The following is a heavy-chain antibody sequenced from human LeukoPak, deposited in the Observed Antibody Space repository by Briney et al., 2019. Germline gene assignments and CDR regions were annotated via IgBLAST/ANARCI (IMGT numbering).Heavy chain of an antibody. D-gene: IGHD5-18*01. J-gene: IGHJ4*02. CDR2: IYSGGST. Sequence: GGSLRLSCAASGFTVSSNYMSWVRQAPGKGLEWVSVIYSGGSTYYADSVKGRFTISRDNSKNTLYLQMNSLRAEDTAAYYCATRLRGYSYGYLDYWGQGTLVTVSS. CDR3: ATRLRGYSYGYLDY. CDR1: GFTVSSNY. V-gene: IGHV3-66*01.